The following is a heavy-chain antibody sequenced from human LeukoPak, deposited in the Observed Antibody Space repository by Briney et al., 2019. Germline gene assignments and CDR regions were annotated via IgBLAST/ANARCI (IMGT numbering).Heavy chain of an antibody. J-gene: IGHJ4*02. CDR3: ARAPAATGTIDY. Sequence: PSETLSLTCTVSGGSISSSYWSWIRQPPGKGLEWIGHIYYSGSTNYNPSLKSRVTLSVDTSKNQFSLKLISVTAADTAVYYCARAPAATGTIDYWGQGTLVTVSS. D-gene: IGHD6-13*01. CDR1: GGSISSSY. V-gene: IGHV4-59*01. CDR2: IYYSGST.